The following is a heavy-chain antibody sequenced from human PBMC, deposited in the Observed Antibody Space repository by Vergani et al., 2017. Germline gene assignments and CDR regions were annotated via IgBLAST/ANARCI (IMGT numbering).Heavy chain of an antibody. Sequence: QITLKESGPTLVKPTQTLTLTCTFSGFSLSTSGVGVGWIRQPPGKALEWLALIYWNDDKRYSPSLKSRLTITKDTSKNQVVLTMTNMDPVDTATYYCAHRPAASYYYGSGCPKGGLDPWGQGTLVTVSS. CDR1: GFSLSTSGVG. CDR2: IYWNDDK. D-gene: IGHD3-10*01. CDR3: AHRPAASYYYGSGCPKGGLDP. V-gene: IGHV2-5*01. J-gene: IGHJ5*02.